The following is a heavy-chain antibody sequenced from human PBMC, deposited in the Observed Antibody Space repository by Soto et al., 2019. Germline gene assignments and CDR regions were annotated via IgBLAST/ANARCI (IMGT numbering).Heavy chain of an antibody. V-gene: IGHV4-39*01. CDR1: GDSISGNSYY. D-gene: IGHD6-19*01. J-gene: IGHJ5*02. CDR2: IYHTGST. Sequence: SETLSLTCSVSGDSISGNSYYWGWIRQPPGKGLEWIGSIYHTGSTYQNPSLKNRVTISVDTSRNEFSLKMRSVTAPDTAVYYCARTPIAVAAKKGNWFDPWGQGTLVTVSS. CDR3: ARTPIAVAAKKGNWFDP.